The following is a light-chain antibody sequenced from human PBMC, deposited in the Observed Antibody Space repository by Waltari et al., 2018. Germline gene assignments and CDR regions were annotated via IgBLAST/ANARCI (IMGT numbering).Light chain of an antibody. CDR1: TIGGYS. Sequence: SYVLTQPPSVSVAPGETSRITCGGDTIGGYSVHWYQQKPGQAPVLVLYYDNDRPSGIPERFSGSNFGNTATLTISRVEAGDEADYYCQVSDSTTDLVIFGGGTKLTVL. V-gene: IGLV3-21*04. CDR2: YDN. J-gene: IGLJ2*01. CDR3: QVSDSTTDLVI.